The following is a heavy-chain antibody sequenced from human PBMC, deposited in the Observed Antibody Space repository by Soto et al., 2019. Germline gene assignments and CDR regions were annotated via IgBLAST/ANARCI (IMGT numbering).Heavy chain of an antibody. D-gene: IGHD2-8*02. J-gene: IGHJ4*02. V-gene: IGHV4-34*01. CDR3: ARDKITGLFDY. CDR2: INHSGST. CDR1: GGSISSYY. Sequence: SETLSLTCTVSGGSISSYYWSWIRQPPGKGLEWIGEINHSGSTNYNPSLKSRVTMSVDTSKNQFSLKLTSVTAADTAVYYCARDKITGLFDYWGQGTLVTVSS.